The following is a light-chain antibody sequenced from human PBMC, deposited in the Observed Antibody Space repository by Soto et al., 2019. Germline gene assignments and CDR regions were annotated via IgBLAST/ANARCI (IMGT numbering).Light chain of an antibody. Sequence: DNQMTQSPSTLSASVGDRVAITCRASQSIDTWLAWYQQKPGKAPRLLIYRASSLETGVSARFSASGSGTEFTLTISSLQPDDFATYYCQQYKNLWTFGQGTKVEIK. V-gene: IGKV1-5*03. CDR3: QQYKNLWT. CDR2: RAS. J-gene: IGKJ1*01. CDR1: QSIDTW.